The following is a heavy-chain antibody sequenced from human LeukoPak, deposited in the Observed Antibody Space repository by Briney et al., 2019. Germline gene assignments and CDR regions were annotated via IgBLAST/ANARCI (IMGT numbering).Heavy chain of an antibody. D-gene: IGHD4/OR15-4a*01. CDR1: GGSISSYY. Sequence: SETLSLTCTISGGSISSYYWSWIRQPPGKGLEWIGYIYYSGSTNYNPSLKSRVTISVDTSKNQFSLKLSSVPGAGTVLYFWARDEYGVNVDYWGQGTLVTVSS. V-gene: IGHV4-59*01. J-gene: IGHJ4*02. CDR2: IYYSGST. CDR3: ARDEYGVNVDY.